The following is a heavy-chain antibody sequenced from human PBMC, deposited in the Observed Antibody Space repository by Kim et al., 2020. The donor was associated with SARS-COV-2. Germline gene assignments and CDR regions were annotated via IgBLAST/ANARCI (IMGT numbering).Heavy chain of an antibody. J-gene: IGHJ4*02. CDR3: ARDRGSYSLGIYYFDY. CDR2: IIPIFGTA. V-gene: IGHV1-69*01. D-gene: IGHD1-26*01. CDR1: GGTFSSYA. Sequence: VKVSCKASGGTFSSYAISWVRQAPGQGLEWMGGIIPIFGTANYAQKFQGRVTITADESTSTAYMELSSLRSEDTAVYYCARDRGSYSLGIYYFDYWGQGTLVTVSS.